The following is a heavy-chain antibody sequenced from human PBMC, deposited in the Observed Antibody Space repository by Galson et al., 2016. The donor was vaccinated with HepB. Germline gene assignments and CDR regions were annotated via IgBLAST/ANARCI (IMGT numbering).Heavy chain of an antibody. V-gene: IGHV4-59*01. D-gene: IGHD3-10*01. CDR1: GGSLSSYD. CDR2: IYYSGST. CDR3: ARSPSMIRGVILDS. Sequence: ETLSLTCTVSGGSLSSYDWSWIRPPPGKGLEWIGYIYYSGSTNYNPSLKSRVTISIDTSKNQFSLKLSSVTAADTAMYYCARSPSMIRGVILDSWGQGTLVTVSS. J-gene: IGHJ4*02.